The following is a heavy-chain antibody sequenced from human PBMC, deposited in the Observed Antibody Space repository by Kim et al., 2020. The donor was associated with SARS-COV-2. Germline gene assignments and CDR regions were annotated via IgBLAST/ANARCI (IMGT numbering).Heavy chain of an antibody. J-gene: IGHJ4*02. V-gene: IGHV1-18*01. D-gene: IGHD3-3*01. CDR1: GYTFTSYG. Sequence: ASVKVSCKASGYTFTSYGISWVRQAPGQGLEWMGWISAYNGNTNYAQKLQGRVTMTTDTSTSTAYMELRSLRSDDTAVYYCARWDDYDFWSGYYHFDYWGQGTLVTVSS. CDR2: ISAYNGNT. CDR3: ARWDDYDFWSGYYHFDY.